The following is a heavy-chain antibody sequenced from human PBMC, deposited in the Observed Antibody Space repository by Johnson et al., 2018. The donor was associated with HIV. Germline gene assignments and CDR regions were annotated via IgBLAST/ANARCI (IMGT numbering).Heavy chain of an antibody. D-gene: IGHD4-17*01. J-gene: IGHJ3*02. CDR2: IYNDGSRT. V-gene: IGHV3-74*03. CDR1: GYTFRTYW. CDR3: ARGMTTVTNHDAFDI. Sequence: VQLVESGGGVVRPGGSLRLSCAASGYTFRTYWMVWVRQVPGKRPVWVARIYNDGSRTTYAASVRGRFTISRDNAKNTLYLQMNSLRAEDTAVYYCARGMTTVTNHDAFDIWGQGTMVTVSS.